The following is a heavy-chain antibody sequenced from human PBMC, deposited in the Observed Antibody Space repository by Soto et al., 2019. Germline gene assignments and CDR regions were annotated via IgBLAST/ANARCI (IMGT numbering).Heavy chain of an antibody. CDR3: ATPRPWSHGYSF. Sequence: PGPSLGLSSAASGITVSTVWMTWILQAAGKGLEWVDRIKSKADGSTQEYGTPVKDRFIISRDDSKNTVDLQMHARRTENTAFYSCATPRPWSHGYSFWGHGALVTVSS. D-gene: IGHD5-18*01. CDR1: GITVSTVW. J-gene: IGHJ4*01. V-gene: IGHV3-15*01. CDR2: IKSKADGSTQ.